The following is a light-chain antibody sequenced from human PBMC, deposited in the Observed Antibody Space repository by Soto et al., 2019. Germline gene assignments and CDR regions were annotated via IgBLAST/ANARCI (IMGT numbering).Light chain of an antibody. CDR1: QAINSH. V-gene: IGKV1-39*01. CDR2: AAS. Sequence: DIQMTQSPSSLSASIGDRVTITCRASQAINSHLNWYQQKPGKAPELLLYAASSLQSGVPSRFSGAGSGTDFTLTISSLQPEEFATYYGQQSYSMFWTVGQGTKVEIK. CDR3: QQSYSMFWT. J-gene: IGKJ1*01.